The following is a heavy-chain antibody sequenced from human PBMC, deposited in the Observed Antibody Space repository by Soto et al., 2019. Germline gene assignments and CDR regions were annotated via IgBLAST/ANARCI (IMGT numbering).Heavy chain of an antibody. CDR1: GGSISSYY. D-gene: IGHD3-22*01. J-gene: IGHJ4*02. CDR3: ARDNGRENYYDSSGYWYYFDY. V-gene: IGHV4-59*01. CDR2: IYYSGST. Sequence: SETLSLTCTVSGGSISSYYWSWIRQNPRKGLEWIGYIYYSGSTNYNPSLKSRVTISVDTSKNQFSLKLSSVTAADTAVYYCARDNGRENYYDSSGYWYYFDYWGQGTLVTVSS.